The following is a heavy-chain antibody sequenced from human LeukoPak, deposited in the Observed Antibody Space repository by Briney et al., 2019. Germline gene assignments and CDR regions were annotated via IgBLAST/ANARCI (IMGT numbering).Heavy chain of an antibody. J-gene: IGHJ4*02. CDR2: ISAYNGNT. CDR3: ARDGSFGYCSGGSCYYNFDY. CDR1: GYTFTSYG. V-gene: IGHV1-18*01. D-gene: IGHD2-15*01. Sequence: ASVKVSCKASGYTFTSYGISWVRQAPGQGLEWMGWISAYNGNTNYAQKLQGRVTMTTDTSTSTAYMELRSLRSDDTAVYYCARDGSFGYCSGGSCYYNFDYWGQGTLVTVST.